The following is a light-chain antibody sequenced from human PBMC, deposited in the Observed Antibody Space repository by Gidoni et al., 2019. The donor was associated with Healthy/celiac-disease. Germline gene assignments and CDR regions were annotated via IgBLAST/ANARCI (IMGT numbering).Light chain of an antibody. CDR3: RSYTSSSTLV. V-gene: IGLV2-14*01. CDR1: SSDVGGYNY. J-gene: IGLJ3*02. CDR2: EVS. Sequence: QSALTQPASVSGSPGQAIPISCTGTSSDVGGYNYVSWYQQHPGKAPKLMIYEVSNRPSGVSNRFSGSKSGNTASLTISGLQAEDEADYYCRSYTSSSTLVFGGGTKLTVL.